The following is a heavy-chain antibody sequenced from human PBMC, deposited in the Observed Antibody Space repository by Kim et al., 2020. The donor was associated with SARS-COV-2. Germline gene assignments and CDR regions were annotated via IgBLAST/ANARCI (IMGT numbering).Heavy chain of an antibody. CDR3: ASPSTGYVWDIFDS. V-gene: IGHV3-74*01. J-gene: IGHJ4*02. CDR2: VNSDGSST. D-gene: IGHD3-16*01. CDR1: GFTFSSYW. Sequence: GGSLRLSCVASGFTFSSYWMHWVRQAPGKGLVWVSRVNSDGSSTCYADSVKGRFTISRDNARNTLYLQMNSLRAEDTAVYYCASPSTGYVWDIFDSWGQG.